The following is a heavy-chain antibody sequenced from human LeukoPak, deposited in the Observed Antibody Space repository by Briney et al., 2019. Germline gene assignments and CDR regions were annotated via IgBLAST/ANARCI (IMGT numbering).Heavy chain of an antibody. CDR1: GYTFTSYG. Sequence: ASVKVSCKASGYTFTSYGISWVRQAPGQGLEWMGWINPNSGGTNYAQKFQGRVTMTRDTSISTAYMELSRLRSDDTAVYYCARPFFYGDYGYWGQGTLVTVSS. J-gene: IGHJ4*02. CDR3: ARPFFYGDYGY. CDR2: INPNSGGT. D-gene: IGHD4-17*01. V-gene: IGHV1-2*02.